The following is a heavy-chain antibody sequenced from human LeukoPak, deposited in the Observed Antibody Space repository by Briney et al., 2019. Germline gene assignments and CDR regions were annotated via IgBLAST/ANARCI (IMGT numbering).Heavy chain of an antibody. D-gene: IGHD3-9*01. CDR1: GGSFSGYY. J-gene: IGHJ5*02. Sequence: SETLSLTCAVYGGSFSGYYWRWIRQPPGKGLEWIGEINHSGSTNYNPSLKSRVIISEDSSKNQFSLKLNSVTAADTAVYYCARGLSPRITISDDPWGQGTLVTVSS. CDR3: ARGLSPRITISDDP. V-gene: IGHV4-34*01. CDR2: INHSGST.